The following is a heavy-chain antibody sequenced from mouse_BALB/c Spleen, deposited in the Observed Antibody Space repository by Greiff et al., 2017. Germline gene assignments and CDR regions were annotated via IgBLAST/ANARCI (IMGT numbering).Heavy chain of an antibody. CDR3: ARGKTKYGNYEDYFDY. V-gene: IGHV1-14*01. CDR1: GYTFTSYV. D-gene: IGHD2-10*02. Sequence: EVKLQESGPELVKPGASVKMSCKASGYTFTSYVMHWVKQKPGQGLEWIGYINPYNDGTKYNEKFKGKATLTSDKSSSTAYMELSSLTSEDSAVYYCARGKTKYGNYEDYFDYWGQGTTLTVSS. CDR2: INPYNDGT. J-gene: IGHJ2*01.